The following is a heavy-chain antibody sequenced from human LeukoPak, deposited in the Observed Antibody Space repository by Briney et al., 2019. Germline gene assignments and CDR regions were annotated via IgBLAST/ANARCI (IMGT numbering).Heavy chain of an antibody. V-gene: IGHV4-34*01. Sequence: SETLSLTCAVYGGSFSGYYWSWIRQPPGKGLEWIGEINHSGSTNYDPSLKSRVTISVDTSKNQFSLKLSSVTAADTAVYYCARGRGIHSSGWYWRRWFDLWGQGTLVTVSS. D-gene: IGHD6-19*01. J-gene: IGHJ5*02. CDR1: GGSFSGYY. CDR3: ARGRGIHSSGWYWRRWFDL. CDR2: INHSGST.